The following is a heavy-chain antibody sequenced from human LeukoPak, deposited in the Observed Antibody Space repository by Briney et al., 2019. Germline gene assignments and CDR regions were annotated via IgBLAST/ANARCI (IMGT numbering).Heavy chain of an antibody. D-gene: IGHD5-24*01. Sequence: PGGSLRLSCAASGNYWMHWVRQAPGKGLVWVSRINSDGSWTSYADSVKGRFTISKDNAKNSLYLQMNSLRAEDTAVYYCARVAATRWLQFGYFDYWGQGTLVTVSS. CDR3: ARVAATRWLQFGYFDY. CDR2: INSDGSWT. J-gene: IGHJ4*02. V-gene: IGHV3-74*01. CDR1: GNYW.